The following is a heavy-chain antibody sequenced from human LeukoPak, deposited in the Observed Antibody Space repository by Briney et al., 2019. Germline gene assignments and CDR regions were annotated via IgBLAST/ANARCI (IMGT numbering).Heavy chain of an antibody. Sequence: PGGSLRLSCEASGFTFTSTAMSWVRQAPGKGLEWVSHISGSSAGTDYADSVRGRFTISRDNFKNTLYLQMNSLRAEDTAVYYCAKVGFCNSANCLTYEYQYYFYTLDVWGQGTTVTVSS. CDR1: GFTFTSTA. V-gene: IGHV3-23*01. CDR3: AKVGFCNSANCLTYEYQYYFYTLDV. D-gene: IGHD2-2*01. CDR2: ISGSSAGT. J-gene: IGHJ6*02.